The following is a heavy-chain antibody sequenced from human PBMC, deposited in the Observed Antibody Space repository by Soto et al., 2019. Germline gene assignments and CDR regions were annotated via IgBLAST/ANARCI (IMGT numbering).Heavy chain of an antibody. CDR3: AKDTSKYSNNWPAYYGLDV. CDR1: GFTFSSFG. Sequence: QVQLVESGGGVVQPGRSLRLSCAASGFTFSSFGMHWVRQAPGKGLEWVAVISFDGSNKYYADSVKGRFTISRDNSKNTLSLQMNSLKAEDTAVYYCAKDTSKYSNNWPAYYGLDVWCQGTTVTVSS. CDR2: ISFDGSNK. D-gene: IGHD1-1*01. J-gene: IGHJ6*02. V-gene: IGHV3-30*18.